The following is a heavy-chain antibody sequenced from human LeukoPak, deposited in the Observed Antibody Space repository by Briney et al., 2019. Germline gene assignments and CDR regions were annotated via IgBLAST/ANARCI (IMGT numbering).Heavy chain of an antibody. D-gene: IGHD5-12*01. V-gene: IGHV3-48*03. CDR3: ASDHESVRYRGYDMEY. Sequence: GGSLRLSCAASGFSFSSYEMNWFRQAPGKGLEWVSHISSSGSNIYYADSVKGRFTISRDNGQDSLYLQKNTLRAEATGVYYCASDHESVRYRGYDMEYWGQGTLVTVPS. J-gene: IGHJ4*02. CDR2: ISSSGSNI. CDR1: GFSFSSYE.